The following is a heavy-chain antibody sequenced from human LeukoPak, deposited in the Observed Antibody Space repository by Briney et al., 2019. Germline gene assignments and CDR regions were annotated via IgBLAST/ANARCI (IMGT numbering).Heavy chain of an antibody. V-gene: IGHV1-18*01. CDR2: ISAYNGNT. J-gene: IGHJ4*02. D-gene: IGHD5-12*01. CDR1: GYTLTSYG. CDR3: AREGYSGYDVSTWFDY. Sequence: GASVKVSCKASGYTLTSYGISWVRQAPGQGLEWMGWISAYNGNTNYAQKLQGRVTMTTDTSTSTAYMELRSLRSEDTAVYYCAREGYSGYDVSTWFDYWGQGTLVTVSS.